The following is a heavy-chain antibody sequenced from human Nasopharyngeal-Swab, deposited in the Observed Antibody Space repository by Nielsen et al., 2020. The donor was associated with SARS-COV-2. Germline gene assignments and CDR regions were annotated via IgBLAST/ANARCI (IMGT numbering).Heavy chain of an antibody. Sequence: SETLSLTCAVFGGSISDSTCTWIRQPPWKGLEWIGAIKPGRGPLFSPSLQSRVSISVDPSKNQFSLRLTSVTAADTAVYHCARGLSSVVPSPVLGLGPWYTLYYMDVWDKGTTVTVSS. CDR1: GGSISDST. J-gene: IGHJ6*03. D-gene: IGHD1-14*01. V-gene: IGHV4-34*01. CDR3: ARGLSSVVPSPVLGLGPWYTLYYMDV. CDR2: IKPGRGP.